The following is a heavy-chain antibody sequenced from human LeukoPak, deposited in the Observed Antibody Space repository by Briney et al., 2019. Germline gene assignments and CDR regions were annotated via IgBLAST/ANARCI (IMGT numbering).Heavy chain of an antibody. CDR2: ISVSGSTM. CDR3: ARGVPIDS. V-gene: IGHV3-48*03. J-gene: IGHJ4*02. Sequence: PGGSLRLSYAASGFTFSNYEMNWVRQAPGKGLEWVSYISVSGSTMSYADSVKGRFTISRDNAKKSLYLQMNSLRAEDTAVYYCARGVPIDSWGQGTLVTVSS. D-gene: IGHD3-10*01. CDR1: GFTFSNYE.